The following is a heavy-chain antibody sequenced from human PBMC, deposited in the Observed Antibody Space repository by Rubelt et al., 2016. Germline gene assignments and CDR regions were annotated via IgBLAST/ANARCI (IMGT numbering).Heavy chain of an antibody. CDR2: IFYSGST. D-gene: IGHD6-19*01. V-gene: IGHV4-34*11. CDR3: ACTVAGRFDY. CDR1: GGSFSGYY. Sequence: QVQLQQWGAGLLKPSETLSLTCGVYGGSFSGYYWSWIRQPPGKGLEWIGYIFYSGSTNYNPSLKSRVTISVDTSKNQFSLKLSSVTAADTAVYYCACTVAGRFDYWGQGNLVTVSS. J-gene: IGHJ4*02.